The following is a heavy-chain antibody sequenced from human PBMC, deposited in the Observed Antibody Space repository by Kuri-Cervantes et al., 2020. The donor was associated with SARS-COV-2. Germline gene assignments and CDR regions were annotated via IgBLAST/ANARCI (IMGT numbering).Heavy chain of an antibody. V-gene: IGHV4-59*01. D-gene: IGHD2-15*01. CDR2: IYYSGST. CDR3: ARERGRDCSGGSCYFDY. CDR1: GGSISSYY. Sequence: GSLRLCSTVSGGSISSYYWSWIRQPPGKGQEWIGYIYYSGSTNYNPSLKSRVTISVDTSKNQFSLKLSPVTAADTAVYYCARERGRDCSGGSCYFDYWGQGTLVTVSS. J-gene: IGHJ4*02.